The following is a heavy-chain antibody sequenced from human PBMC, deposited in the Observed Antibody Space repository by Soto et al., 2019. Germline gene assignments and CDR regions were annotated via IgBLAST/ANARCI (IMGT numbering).Heavy chain of an antibody. CDR3: ARQRGNYFDY. Sequence: SETLSLTCTVSGDPISTFYWSWIRQPPGKGLEWIGYIYYTGSTNYNPSLKSRVTMSVDTSKKQFSLKLSSVTAADTAVYYCARQRGNYFDYWGQGTLVTGS. CDR1: GDPISTFY. V-gene: IGHV4-59*01. J-gene: IGHJ4*02. D-gene: IGHD3-10*01. CDR2: IYYTGST.